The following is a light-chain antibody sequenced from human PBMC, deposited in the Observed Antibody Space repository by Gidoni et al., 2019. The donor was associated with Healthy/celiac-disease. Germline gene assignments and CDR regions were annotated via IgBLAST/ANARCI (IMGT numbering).Light chain of an antibody. CDR3: QQSYSTPRS. CDR1: QSISSY. CDR2: SAS. Sequence: DIQMTQSPSSLSASVGDRVTITCRASQSISSYLNWYQQKPEKAPKLLIYSASSLQSGVPSRFSGSGSGTDFTLTICSLQPEDFATYYCQQSYSTPRSFGQGTKLEIK. V-gene: IGKV1-39*01. J-gene: IGKJ2*04.